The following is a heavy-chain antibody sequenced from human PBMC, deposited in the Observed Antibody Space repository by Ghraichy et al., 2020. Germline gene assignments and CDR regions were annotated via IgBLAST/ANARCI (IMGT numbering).Heavy chain of an antibody. CDR3: ARTYYYDSSGSGYFDY. CDR1: GGSISSSSYY. Sequence: SETLSLTCTVSGGSISSSSYYWGWIRQPPGKGLEWIGSIYYSGSTYYNPSLKSRVTISVDTSKNQFSLKLSSVTAADTAVYYCARTYYYDSSGSGYFDYWGQGTLVTVSS. V-gene: IGHV4-39*01. D-gene: IGHD3-22*01. CDR2: IYYSGST. J-gene: IGHJ4*02.